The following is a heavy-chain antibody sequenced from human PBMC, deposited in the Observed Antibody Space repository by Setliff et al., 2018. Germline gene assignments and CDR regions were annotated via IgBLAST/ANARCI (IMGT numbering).Heavy chain of an antibody. CDR3: ARDRWRVTMRPLDV. CDR1: GYTFSSYA. CDR2: ISVYSGNT. Sequence: ASVKVSCKASGYTFSSYAISWVRQAPGQGLEWLGWISVYSGNTDYAQNFQGRVTMTADTSTSTAYMELRSLTSDDTAVYYCARDRWRVTMRPLDVWGKGTTVTVSS. J-gene: IGHJ6*04. V-gene: IGHV1-18*01. D-gene: IGHD3-22*01.